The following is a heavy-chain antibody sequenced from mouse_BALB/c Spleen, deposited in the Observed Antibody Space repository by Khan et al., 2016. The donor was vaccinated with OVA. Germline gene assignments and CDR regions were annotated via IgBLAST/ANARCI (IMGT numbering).Heavy chain of an antibody. Sequence: QVQLQQSGAELVRPGASVKLSCKTSGYTFTNYWIHWVKQRSGQGLEWIAKIYPGTGSIYYNDKFKGKATLTADKSSSTAYMQLSSLESEDSAVYFSAREGHDRAWFAYWGQGTLVTVSA. CDR2: IYPGTGSI. V-gene: IGHV1S132*01. D-gene: IGHD2-12*01. J-gene: IGHJ3*01. CDR3: AREGHDRAWFAY. CDR1: GYTFTNYW.